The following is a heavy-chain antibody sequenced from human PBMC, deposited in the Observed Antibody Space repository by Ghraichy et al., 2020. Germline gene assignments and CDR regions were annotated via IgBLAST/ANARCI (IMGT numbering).Heavy chain of an antibody. CDR2: IYTDVSTA. CDR3: ASSAVTYYGTALDY. V-gene: IGHV3-74*01. CDR1: GFTFTDYW. Sequence: GGSLRLSCAVSGFTFTDYWMHWVRQAPGKGLVWVSRIYTDVSTATYAGSVKGRFTISRDNAKNTLYLQMNSLRADDTAVYYCASSAVTYYGTALDYWGQGNLVTVSS. D-gene: IGHD4-17*01. J-gene: IGHJ4*02.